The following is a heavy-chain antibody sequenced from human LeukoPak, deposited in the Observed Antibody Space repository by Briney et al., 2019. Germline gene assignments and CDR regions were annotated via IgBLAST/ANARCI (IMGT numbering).Heavy chain of an antibody. V-gene: IGHV3-53*01. Sequence: GGSLRLSCAASGFTVSSNYMSWVRQAPGKGLEWVSVIYSGGSTYYGDSVKGRFTISRDKSKNTLYLQMNSLRGEDTAVYYCASFYYNLGYGGFDIWGQGTKVTVSS. CDR1: GFTVSSNY. CDR3: ASFYYNLGYGGFDI. CDR2: IYSGGST. D-gene: IGHD3-3*01. J-gene: IGHJ3*02.